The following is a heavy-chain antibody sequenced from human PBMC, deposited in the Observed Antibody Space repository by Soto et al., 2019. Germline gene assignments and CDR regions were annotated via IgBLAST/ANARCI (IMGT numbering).Heavy chain of an antibody. J-gene: IGHJ3*02. CDR3: ATPYFYGGWAFDI. Sequence: EVHLVESGGGLIQPGGSLRLSCAASGFTVTYNYVTWVRQAPGKGLEWVSLIYADGNTYYIDSVKGRFTASRDHSQNTLYLQMDSLRDEDTAMYYCATPYFYGGWAFDIWGQGTMVTVSS. CDR1: GFTVTYNY. D-gene: IGHD3-3*01. V-gene: IGHV3-53*01. CDR2: IYADGNT.